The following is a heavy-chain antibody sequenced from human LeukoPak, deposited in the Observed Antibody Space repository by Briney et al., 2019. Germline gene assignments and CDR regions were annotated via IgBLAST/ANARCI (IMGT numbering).Heavy chain of an antibody. D-gene: IGHD3-10*01. CDR1: EFTFIDYA. CDR3: AKPRGDYYASGTYYGAFDI. CDR2: ISSSGGGT. J-gene: IGHJ3*02. Sequence: TGGSLRLSCAASEFTFIDYAMSWVRQAPGKGLEWVSAISSSGGGTYYADSVKGRFTISRDNSKNSLHMQMSSLRVEDTAVYYCAKPRGDYYASGTYYGAFDIWGQGTMVTVSS. V-gene: IGHV3-23*01.